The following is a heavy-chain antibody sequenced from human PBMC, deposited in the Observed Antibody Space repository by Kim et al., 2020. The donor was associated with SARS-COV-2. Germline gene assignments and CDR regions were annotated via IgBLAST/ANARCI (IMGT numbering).Heavy chain of an antibody. Sequence: TPPLKSRVTTSVDTSKNQFPLKLSSVTAADTAVYYCASGAMIVVGNWFDPWGQGTLVTVSS. D-gene: IGHD3-22*01. CDR3: ASGAMIVVGNWFDP. V-gene: IGHV4-31*02. J-gene: IGHJ5*02.